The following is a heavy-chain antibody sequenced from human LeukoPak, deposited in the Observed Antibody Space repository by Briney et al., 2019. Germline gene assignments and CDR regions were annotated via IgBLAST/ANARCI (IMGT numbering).Heavy chain of an antibody. CDR2: ITWNSGSI. D-gene: IGHD1-26*01. CDR3: VRGAAYFDY. V-gene: IGHV3-9*01. CDR1: GFTFYDYA. Sequence: GRSLRLSCAASGFTFYDYATHWVRQVPGRGLKWVSGITWNSGSIGYVDSVKGRFTISRDNAKNSMYLQMNSLRAEDTAVYYCVRGAAYFDYWGQGILVTVSS. J-gene: IGHJ4*02.